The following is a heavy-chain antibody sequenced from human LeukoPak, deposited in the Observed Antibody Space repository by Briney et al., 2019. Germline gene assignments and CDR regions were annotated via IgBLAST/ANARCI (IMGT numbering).Heavy chain of an antibody. J-gene: IGHJ4*02. CDR2: INHSGST. CDR1: NGSISSYY. D-gene: IGHD3-16*02. Sequence: PSETLSLTCTVSNGSISSYYWSWIRQPPGKGLEWIGEINHSGSTNYNPSLKSRVTISVDTSKNQFSLKLSSVTAADTAVYYCARGTHYDYVWGSYRYTFRKIFDYWGQGTLVTVSS. CDR3: ARGTHYDYVWGSYRYTFRKIFDY. V-gene: IGHV4-34*01.